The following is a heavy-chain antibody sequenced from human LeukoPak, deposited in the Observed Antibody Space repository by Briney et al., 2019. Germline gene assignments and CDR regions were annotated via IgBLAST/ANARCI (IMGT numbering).Heavy chain of an antibody. V-gene: IGHV3-74*01. D-gene: IGHD2-2*01. CDR2: INSDGSST. J-gene: IGHJ4*02. CDR1: GFTFSTYW. CDR3: ATDVPAVTIFGY. Sequence: GGSLRLSCAASGFTFSTYWMHWVRQAPGTGLVWVSLINSDGSSTNYADSVKGRFTISRDDAKNTLYLQMNSLRAEDTAVYYCATDVPAVTIFGYWGQGTLVTVSS.